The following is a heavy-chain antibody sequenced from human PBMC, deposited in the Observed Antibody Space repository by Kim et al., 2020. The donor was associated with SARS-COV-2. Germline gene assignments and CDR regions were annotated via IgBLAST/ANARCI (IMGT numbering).Heavy chain of an antibody. CDR1: GGSFSGYY. CDR2: INHSGST. V-gene: IGHV4-34*01. CDR3: ARGGLTIFGGATRYYYYMDV. D-gene: IGHD3-3*01. J-gene: IGHJ6*03. Sequence: SETLSLTCAVYGGSFSGYYWSWIRQPPGKGLEWIGEINHSGSTNYNPSLKSRVTISVDTSKNQFSLKLSSVTAADTAVYYCARGGLTIFGGATRYYYYMDVWGKGTTVTVSS.